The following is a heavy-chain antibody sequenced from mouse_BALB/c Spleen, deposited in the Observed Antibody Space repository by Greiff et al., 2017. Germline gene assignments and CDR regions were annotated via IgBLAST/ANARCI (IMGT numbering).Heavy chain of an antibody. V-gene: IGHV2-9*02. Sequence: VQLKESGPGLVAPSQSLSITCTVSGFSLTSYGVHWVRQPPGKGLEWLGVIWAGGSTNYNSALMSRLSISKDNSKSQVFLKMNSLQTDDTAMYYCARDLGLRLYYAMDYWGQGTSVTVSS. CDR2: IWAGGST. J-gene: IGHJ4*01. CDR3: ARDLGLRLYYAMDY. D-gene: IGHD1-2*01. CDR1: GFSLTSYG.